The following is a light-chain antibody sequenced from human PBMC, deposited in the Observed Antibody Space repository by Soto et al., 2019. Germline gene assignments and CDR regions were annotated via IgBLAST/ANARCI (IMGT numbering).Light chain of an antibody. CDR2: DAS. CDR3: QQRGNLLT. V-gene: IGKV3-11*01. J-gene: IGKJ4*01. CDR1: QSVSSY. Sequence: EVVLTQSPATLSLSPGERATLSCRASQSVSSYVAWYQQKPGQAPRLLIYDASNRATGIPARFSGSGSGTDFTLTISSLEAEDFAVYYCQQRGNLLTFGGGTKVEIK.